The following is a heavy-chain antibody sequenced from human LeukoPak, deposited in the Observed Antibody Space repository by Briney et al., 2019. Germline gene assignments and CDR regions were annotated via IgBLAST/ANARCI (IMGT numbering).Heavy chain of an antibody. D-gene: IGHD5-18*01. CDR1: GFTFSSYA. J-gene: IGHJ5*02. Sequence: GGSLRLSCAASGFTFSSYAMSWVRQAPGKGLEWVSAISGSGGSTYYADSVKGRFTISRDNAKNSLYLQMNSLRAEDTAVYYCACQEWIQLWYHPWGQGTLVTVSS. CDR3: ACQEWIQLWYHP. CDR2: ISGSGGST. V-gene: IGHV3-23*01.